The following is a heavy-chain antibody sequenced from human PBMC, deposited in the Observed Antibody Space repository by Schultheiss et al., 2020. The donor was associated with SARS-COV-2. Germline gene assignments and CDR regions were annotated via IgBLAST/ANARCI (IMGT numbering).Heavy chain of an antibody. CDR2: IYYSGNT. J-gene: IGHJ6*02. CDR1: GGSISSYY. Sequence: SETLSLTCTVSGGSISSYYWSWIRQPPGKGLEWIGYIYYSGNTNYNPSLKSRVTISLDTSKNQFSLKLSSVTAADTAVYYCARVTGTTFYYYYGMDVWGQGTTVTVSS. V-gene: IGHV4-59*12. CDR3: ARVTGTTFYYYYGMDV. D-gene: IGHD1-7*01.